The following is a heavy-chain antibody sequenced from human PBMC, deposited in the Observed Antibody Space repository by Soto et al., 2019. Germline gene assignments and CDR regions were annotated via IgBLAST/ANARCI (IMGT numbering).Heavy chain of an antibody. CDR2: IYHSGST. Sequence: QVQLQESGPGLVKPSGTLSLTCAVSGGSISSSNWWSWVRQPPGKGLEWIGEIYHSGSTNYNPSLKSRVTTSVDKSKNQFSLKLSSVTAADTAVYYCASRRVGCSSTSCYPDYYYGMDVWGQGTTVTVSS. CDR1: GGSISSSNW. J-gene: IGHJ6*02. V-gene: IGHV4-4*02. CDR3: ASRRVGCSSTSCYPDYYYGMDV. D-gene: IGHD2-2*01.